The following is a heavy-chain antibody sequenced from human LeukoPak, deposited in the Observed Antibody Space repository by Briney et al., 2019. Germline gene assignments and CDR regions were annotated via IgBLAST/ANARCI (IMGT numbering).Heavy chain of an antibody. CDR1: GFTFSSYW. D-gene: IGHD5-12*01. J-gene: IGHJ6*02. CDR2: IKQDGSKK. Sequence: GRCLRLSCAASGFTFSSYWMSWVRQPPGKGLEWVANIKQDGSKKYYGDSVKGRFTISRDNPKNSLYLQMNSLRAEDTAVYYCARDLKVATIYYYYDYGMDVWGQGTTVTVSS. V-gene: IGHV3-7*01. CDR3: ARDLKVATIYYYYDYGMDV.